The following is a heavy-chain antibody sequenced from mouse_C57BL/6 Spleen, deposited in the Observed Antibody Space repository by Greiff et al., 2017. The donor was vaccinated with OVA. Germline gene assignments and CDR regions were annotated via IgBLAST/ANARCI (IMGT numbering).Heavy chain of an antibody. Sequence: VQLQQSGAELVRPGASVKLSCTASGFNIKDDYMHWVKQRPEQGLEWIGWIDPENGDTEYASKFQGKATITADTSSNTAYLQLSSLTSEDTAVYYCTTELRLRGAMDYWGQGTSVTVSS. CDR1: GFNIKDDY. CDR3: TTELRLRGAMDY. J-gene: IGHJ4*01. CDR2: IDPENGDT. V-gene: IGHV14-4*01. D-gene: IGHD3-2*02.